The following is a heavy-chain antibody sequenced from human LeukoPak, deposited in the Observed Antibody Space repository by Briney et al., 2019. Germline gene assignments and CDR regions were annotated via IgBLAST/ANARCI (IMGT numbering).Heavy chain of an antibody. D-gene: IGHD6-6*01. J-gene: IGHJ6*03. CDR3: ARAPFIAAAPGYMDV. CDR2: ISGSGGST. CDR1: GFTFDDYA. V-gene: IGHV3-23*01. Sequence: GGSLRLSCAASGFTFDDYAMHWVRQAPGKGLEWVSAISGSGGSTYYADSVKGRFTISRDNSKNTLYLQMNSLRAEDTAVYYCARAPFIAAAPGYMDVWGKGTTVTVSS.